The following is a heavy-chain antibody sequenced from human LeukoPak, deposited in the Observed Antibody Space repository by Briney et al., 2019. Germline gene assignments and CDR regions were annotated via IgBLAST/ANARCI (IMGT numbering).Heavy chain of an antibody. V-gene: IGHV3-23*01. D-gene: IGHD6-19*01. CDR1: GFTFSSYA. Sequence: PGGSLRLSCAASGFTFSSYAMSWVRKAPGKGLEWVSAISGSGGSTYYADSGKGRFIISRDNSKNTLYLQMNSLRAEDTAVYYCAKEEQWLVGYYFDYWGQGTLVTVSS. CDR3: AKEEQWLVGYYFDY. J-gene: IGHJ4*02. CDR2: ISGSGGST.